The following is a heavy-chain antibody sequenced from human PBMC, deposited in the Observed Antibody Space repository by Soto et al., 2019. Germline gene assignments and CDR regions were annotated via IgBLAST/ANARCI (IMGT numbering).Heavy chain of an antibody. CDR3: AKDPLWFGELLGVY. D-gene: IGHD3-10*01. CDR2: ISGSGGST. CDR1: GFTFSSYA. J-gene: IGHJ4*02. Sequence: EVQLLESGGGLVQPGGSLRLSCAASGFTFSSYAMSWVRQAPGKGLEWVSAISGSGGSTYYADSVKGRFTISRDNSKNTRYLQMNSLRAEDTAVYYCAKDPLWFGELLGVYWGQGTLVTVSS. V-gene: IGHV3-23*01.